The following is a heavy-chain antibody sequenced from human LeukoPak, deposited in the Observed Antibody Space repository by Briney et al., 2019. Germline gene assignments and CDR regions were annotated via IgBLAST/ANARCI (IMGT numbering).Heavy chain of an antibody. Sequence: ASVKVSCKASGYTFTSYYMHWVRQAPGQGLEWMGWLNPKSGDTGYAQKFQGRVAMTRNTSITTAYMELSSLRSEDTAVYYCASQIYDFWSGLKSRAFDIWGQGTMVTVSS. CDR2: LNPKSGDT. J-gene: IGHJ3*02. CDR3: ASQIYDFWSGLKSRAFDI. D-gene: IGHD3-3*01. CDR1: GYTFTSYY. V-gene: IGHV1-8*02.